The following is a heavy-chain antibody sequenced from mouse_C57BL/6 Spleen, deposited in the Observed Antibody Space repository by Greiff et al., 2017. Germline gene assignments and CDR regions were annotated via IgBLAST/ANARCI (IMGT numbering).Heavy chain of an antibody. D-gene: IGHD1-1*01. CDR2: IDPSDSET. J-gene: IGHJ3*01. Sequence: VQLQQPGAELVRPGSSVQLSCKASGYNFPSYWMHWVKQRPIQGLEWIGNIDPSDSETHYHQKFKDKAKLTVDKSSSTAYMQLSSPISEDSAVYYCARWGLRSEAYWGQGTLVTVSA. V-gene: IGHV1-52*01. CDR1: GYNFPSYW. CDR3: ARWGLRSEAY.